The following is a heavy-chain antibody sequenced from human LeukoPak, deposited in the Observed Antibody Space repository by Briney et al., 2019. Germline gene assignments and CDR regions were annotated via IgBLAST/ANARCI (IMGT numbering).Heavy chain of an antibody. D-gene: IGHD5-24*01. CDR2: IYHSGST. Sequence: PSQTLSLTCTVSGGSISSGGYYWGWIRQPPGKGLEWIGYIYHSGSTYYNPALESRVTISVDRSKNQFSLNLSSVTAADTAVYYCATQEGEMATTYIDYWGQGTLVTVSS. J-gene: IGHJ4*02. CDR1: GGSISSGGYY. CDR3: ATQEGEMATTYIDY. V-gene: IGHV4-30-2*01.